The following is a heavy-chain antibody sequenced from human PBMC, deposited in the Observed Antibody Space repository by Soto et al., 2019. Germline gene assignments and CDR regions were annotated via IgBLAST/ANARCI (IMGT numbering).Heavy chain of an antibody. CDR1: GGTFSSYA. D-gene: IGHD3-22*01. CDR2: IIPIFGTA. V-gene: IGHV1-69*01. J-gene: IGHJ3*02. CDR3: ARDLYYDISGPPEDAFDI. Sequence: QVQLVQSGAEVKKPGSSVKVSCKASGGTFSSYAISWVRQAPVQGLEWMGGIIPIFGTANYAQKFQGRVTITADESTSTDYMELSSLRSEDTAVYYCARDLYYDISGPPEDAFDIWGQGTMVTVSS.